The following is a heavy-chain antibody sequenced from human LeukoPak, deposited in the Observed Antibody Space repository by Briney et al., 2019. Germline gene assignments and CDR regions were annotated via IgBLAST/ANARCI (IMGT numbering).Heavy chain of an antibody. D-gene: IGHD5-24*01. J-gene: IGHJ4*02. Sequence: PGGSLRLSCAASGFTFSSHWMSWVRQAPGKGPEWVANIKQDGTEIYYVDSVKGRFTISRDNSKGTVYLQMNSLRPEDTAVYYCAKDDAWLQYGNWGRGTLVTVSS. CDR1: GFTFSSHW. CDR2: IKQDGTEI. V-gene: IGHV3-7*03. CDR3: AKDDAWLQYGN.